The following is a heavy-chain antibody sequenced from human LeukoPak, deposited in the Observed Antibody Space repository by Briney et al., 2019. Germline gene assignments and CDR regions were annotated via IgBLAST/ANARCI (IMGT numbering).Heavy chain of an antibody. J-gene: IGHJ4*02. Sequence: EGSLRLSCAASGFTFSSYEMNWVRQAPGKGLEWVSYISSSGSTIYYADSVKGRFTISRDNAKNSLYLQMNSLRAEDTAVYYCAREGSYADYWGQGTLVTVSS. CDR2: ISSSGSTI. CDR3: AREGSYADY. CDR1: GFTFSSYE. V-gene: IGHV3-48*03. D-gene: IGHD1-26*01.